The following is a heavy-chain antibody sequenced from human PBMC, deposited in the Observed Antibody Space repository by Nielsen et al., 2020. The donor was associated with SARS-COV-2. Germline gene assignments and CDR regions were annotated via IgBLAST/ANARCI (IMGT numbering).Heavy chain of an antibody. CDR2: IIPVLDTV. CDR1: GNTFTSYG. V-gene: IGHV1-69*13. Sequence: SLKASCKASGNTFTSYGISWVRQAPGQGLEWLGAIIPVLDTVNYSQKFQGRVTITADESTRTANMELSSLRSDDTAVYYCARGPLRYGMDVWGQGTTVTVSS. J-gene: IGHJ6*02. CDR3: ARGPLRYGMDV.